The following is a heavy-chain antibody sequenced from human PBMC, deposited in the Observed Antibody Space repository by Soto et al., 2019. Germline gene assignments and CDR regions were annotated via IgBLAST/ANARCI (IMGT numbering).Heavy chain of an antibody. J-gene: IGHJ4*02. V-gene: IGHV3-33*01. Sequence: VQLVESGGGLVKPGGSLRLSCAASGFTFSSYGMHWVRQAPGKGLEWVAVIWYDGSNKYYADSVKGRFTISRDNSKNTLYLQMNSLRAEDTAVYYCARGPLSAKWLLDYWGQGTLVTVSS. CDR1: GFTFSSYG. CDR2: IWYDGSNK. CDR3: ARGPLSAKWLLDY. D-gene: IGHD3-22*01.